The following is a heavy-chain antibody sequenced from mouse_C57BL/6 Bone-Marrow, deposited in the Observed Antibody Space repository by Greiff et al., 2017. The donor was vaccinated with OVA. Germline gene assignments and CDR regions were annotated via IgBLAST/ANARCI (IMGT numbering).Heavy chain of an antibody. J-gene: IGHJ4*01. Sequence: VQLKESGAELVRPGASVKLSCTASGFHIKDYYMHWVKQRPEQGLEWIGRIDPEDGDTEYDPKFKGKATMTADTSSNTAYLQLSSLTSEDTAVYYCTPSTVVALYYYAMDYWGQGTSVTVSS. CDR1: GFHIKDYY. D-gene: IGHD1-1*01. V-gene: IGHV14-1*01. CDR3: TPSTVVALYYYAMDY. CDR2: IDPEDGDT.